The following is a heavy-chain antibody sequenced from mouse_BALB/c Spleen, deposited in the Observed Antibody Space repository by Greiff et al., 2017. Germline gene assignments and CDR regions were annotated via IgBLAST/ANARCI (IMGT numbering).Heavy chain of an antibody. CDR3: ARRTTVVVDY. CDR1: GYTFTSYW. J-gene: IGHJ2*01. V-gene: IGHV1S132*01. CDR2: IFPGTGTT. D-gene: IGHD1-1*01. Sequence: QVQLQQSGAELVKPGASVKLSYKTSGYTFTSYWIQWVKQRPGQGLGWIGEIFPGTGTTYYNEKFKGKATLTIDKSSSTAYMQLSSLTSEDSAVYFCARRTTVVVDYWGQGTTLTVSS.